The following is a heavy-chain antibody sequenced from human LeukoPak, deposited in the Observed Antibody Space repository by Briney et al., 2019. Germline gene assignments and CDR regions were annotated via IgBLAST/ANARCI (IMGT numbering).Heavy chain of an antibody. D-gene: IGHD3-22*01. J-gene: IGHJ4*02. CDR2: IWYDGSNK. CDR3: ATGSSGYYVY. V-gene: IGHV3-33*01. CDR1: GFTFSSYG. Sequence: PGGSLRLSCAASGFTFSSYGMHWVRQAPGKGLEWVAVIWYDGSNKYYADSVKGRFTISRDNSKNTLYLQMNSLRAEDTTVYYCATGSSGYYVYWGQGTLVTVSS.